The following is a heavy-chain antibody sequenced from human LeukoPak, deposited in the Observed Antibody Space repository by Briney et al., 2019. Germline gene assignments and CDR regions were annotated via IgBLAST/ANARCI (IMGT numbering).Heavy chain of an antibody. CDR1: GGSISSSSYY. CDR2: IYYSGST. Sequence: SETLSLTCTVSGGSISSSSYYWGWLRQPPGKGLEWIGSIYYSGSTYYNPSLKSRVTISVDTSKNQFSLKLSSVTAADTAVYYCARRARTYGDSWFDPWGQGTLVTVSS. CDR3: ARRARTYGDSWFDP. V-gene: IGHV4-39*01. D-gene: IGHD4-17*01. J-gene: IGHJ5*02.